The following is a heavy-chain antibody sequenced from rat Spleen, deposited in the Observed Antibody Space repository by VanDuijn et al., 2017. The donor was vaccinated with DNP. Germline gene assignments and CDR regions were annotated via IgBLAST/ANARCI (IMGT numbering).Heavy chain of an antibody. J-gene: IGHJ2*01. CDR3: SILHYGLDY. Sequence: EVQLVQSGGGLVQPGRSLKLSCAPSGFTFSDYDMAWVRQAPTKGLEWVASISTSGGSTYYRDSVKGRFTVSRDNAKSTLYLQMDSLRSEDTATYYCSILHYGLDYWGQGVMVTVSS. V-gene: IGHV5-25*01. D-gene: IGHD1-11*01. CDR2: ISTSGGST. CDR1: GFTFSDYD.